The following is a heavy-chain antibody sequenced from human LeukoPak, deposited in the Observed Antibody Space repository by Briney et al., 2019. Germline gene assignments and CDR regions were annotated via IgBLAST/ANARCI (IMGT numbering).Heavy chain of an antibody. D-gene: IGHD3-10*01. Sequence: GGSRRLSCSASGFTFKNYAIDWVRQAPGKGLEWVSVISNMGGTIYYGDSGEGRFTISRANSKNPLYLQINSLRAEDTGVYYCAKSLGGSGSYYRAPFDIWGQGTMVTVSS. J-gene: IGHJ3*02. CDR3: AKSLGGSGSYYRAPFDI. CDR1: GFTFKNYA. CDR2: ISNMGGTI. V-gene: IGHV3-23*01.